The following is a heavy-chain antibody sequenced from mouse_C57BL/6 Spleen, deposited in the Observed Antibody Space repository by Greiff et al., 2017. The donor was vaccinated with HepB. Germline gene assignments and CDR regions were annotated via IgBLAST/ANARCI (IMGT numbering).Heavy chain of an antibody. CDR1: GFTFSDYG. V-gene: IGHV5-17*01. J-gene: IGHJ4*01. D-gene: IGHD2-5*01. CDR2: ISSGSSTI. CDR3: ARVGDYYSNYQGAMDY. Sequence: DVKLVESGGGLVKPGGSLKLSCAASGFTFSDYGMHWVRQAPEKGLEWVAYISSGSSTIYYADTVKGRFTISRDNAKNTLFLQMTSLRSEDTAMYYCARVGDYYSNYQGAMDYWGQGTSVTVSS.